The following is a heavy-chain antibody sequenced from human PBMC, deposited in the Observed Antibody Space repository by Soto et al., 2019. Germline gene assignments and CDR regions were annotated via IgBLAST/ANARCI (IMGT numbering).Heavy chain of an antibody. CDR1: GYIFSDYY. Sequence: QVQLVQSGAEVKKPGASVKVSCKASGYIFSDYYMHWVRQAPGQGLECMGWINPNSGDTIYAQKFQGRVTVTRDPSISTAYMELSRLTSDDTAVYYCVRARAVAGINDEAFDLWGPGTMVTVSS. J-gene: IGHJ3*01. CDR3: VRARAVAGINDEAFDL. CDR2: INPNSGDT. D-gene: IGHD6-19*01. V-gene: IGHV1-2*02.